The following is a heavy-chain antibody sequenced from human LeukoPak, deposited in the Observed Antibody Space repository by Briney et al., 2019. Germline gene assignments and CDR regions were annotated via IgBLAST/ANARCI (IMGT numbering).Heavy chain of an antibody. Sequence: SETLSLTCTVSGGSISSGSYYWSWIRQPAGKGLEWIGRIYTSGSTNYNPSLKSRVTISVDTSKNQFSLKLSSVTAADTAVYYCAREGTGDSGAFDIWGQGTMVTVSS. CDR2: IYTSGST. D-gene: IGHD4-17*01. J-gene: IGHJ3*02. CDR1: GGSISSGSYY. V-gene: IGHV4-61*02. CDR3: AREGTGDSGAFDI.